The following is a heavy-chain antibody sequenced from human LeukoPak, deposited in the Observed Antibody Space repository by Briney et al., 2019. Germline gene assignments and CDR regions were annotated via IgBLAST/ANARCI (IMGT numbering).Heavy chain of an antibody. Sequence: PSETLSLTCTVSGGSISSYYWSWIRQPPGEGLEWIGYIYYSGSTNYNPSLKSRVTISVDTSKNQFSLKLSSVTAADTAVYYCARTWGLGWYFDLWGRGTLVTVSS. V-gene: IGHV4-59*01. CDR1: GGSISSYY. CDR3: ARTWGLGWYFDL. D-gene: IGHD7-27*01. CDR2: IYYSGST. J-gene: IGHJ2*01.